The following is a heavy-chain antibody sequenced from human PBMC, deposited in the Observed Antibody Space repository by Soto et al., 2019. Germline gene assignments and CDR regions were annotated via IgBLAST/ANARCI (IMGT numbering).Heavy chain of an antibody. CDR3: TIDYGDYEFDY. J-gene: IGHJ4*02. V-gene: IGHV3-15*07. CDR1: GFTFSNAW. CDR2: IKSKTDGGTT. Sequence: EVQLVESGGGLVKPGGSLSLSCAASGFTFSNAWMNWVRQAPGKGLEWVGRIKSKTDGGTTDYAAPVKGRFTISRDDSKNTLYLQMNSLKTEDTAVYYCTIDYGDYEFDYWGQGTLVTVSS. D-gene: IGHD4-17*01.